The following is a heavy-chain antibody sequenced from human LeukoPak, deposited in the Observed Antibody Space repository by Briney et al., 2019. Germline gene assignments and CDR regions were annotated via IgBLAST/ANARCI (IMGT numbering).Heavy chain of an antibody. Sequence: SETLSLTCTVSGGSISSYYWSWIRQPPGKGLEWIGYIYYSGSTNYNPSLKSRVTISVDPSKNQFSLKLSSVTAADTAVYYCARVTRNVWGGYRLYYFDYWGQGTLVTVSS. CDR1: GGSISSYY. CDR2: IYYSGST. V-gene: IGHV4-59*01. D-gene: IGHD3-16*02. J-gene: IGHJ4*02. CDR3: ARVTRNVWGGYRLYYFDY.